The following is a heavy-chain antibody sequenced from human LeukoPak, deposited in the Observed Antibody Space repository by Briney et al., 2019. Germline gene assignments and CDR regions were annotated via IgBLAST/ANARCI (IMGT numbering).Heavy chain of an antibody. V-gene: IGHV4-39*01. CDR1: GGSISSSSYY. CDR2: IYYSGST. CDR3: ARRGGYSYGLFDY. J-gene: IGHJ4*02. D-gene: IGHD5-18*01. Sequence: SETLSLTCTVSGGSISSSSYYWGWIRQPPGKGLEWIGSIYYSGSTYYNPSLESRVTISVDTSKNRFPLKLSSVTAADTAVYYCARRGGYSYGLFDYWGQGTLVTVSS.